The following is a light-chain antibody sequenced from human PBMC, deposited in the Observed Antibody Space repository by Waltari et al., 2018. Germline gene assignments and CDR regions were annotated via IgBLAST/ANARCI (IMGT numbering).Light chain of an antibody. CDR1: SLRRYY. CDR3: NSRDSNNNRVF. Sequence: SSELTQAPAVSVALGQTVSITCQGDSLRRYYARWYQQKPRQAPLLVIYGKNSRPSGIPDRFSGSSSGNTASLTITGAQAEDEADYYCNSRDSNNNRVFFGGGTKLTVL. V-gene: IGLV3-19*01. J-gene: IGLJ2*01. CDR2: GKN.